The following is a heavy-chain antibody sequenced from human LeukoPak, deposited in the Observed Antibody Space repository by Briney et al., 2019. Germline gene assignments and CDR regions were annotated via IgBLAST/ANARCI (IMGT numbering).Heavy chain of an antibody. J-gene: IGHJ4*02. D-gene: IGHD3-22*01. V-gene: IGHV3-30*03. CDR1: GFTFSSYG. CDR2: ISYDGSNK. Sequence: GRSLRLSCAASGFTFSSYGMHWVRQAPGKGLEWVAVISYDGSNKYYADYVKGRFTISRDNSKNTLYLRMNSLRAEDTAVYYCARDPDTSGYYVFDYWGQGTLVTVSS. CDR3: ARDPDTSGYYVFDY.